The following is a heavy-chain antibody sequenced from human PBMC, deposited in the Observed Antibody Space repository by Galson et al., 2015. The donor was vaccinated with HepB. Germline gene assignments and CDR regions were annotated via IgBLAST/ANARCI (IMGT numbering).Heavy chain of an antibody. CDR1: GSTFTSYT. D-gene: IGHD3-22*01. CDR2: INAGNGNT. CDR3: ARDVVVGSSGYFV. V-gene: IGHV1-3*01. J-gene: IGHJ4*02. Sequence: SVKVSCKASGSTFTSYTIQWVRQAPGQRLEWMGWINAGNGNTKYSQKLQGRATITGDTPASTAYMELRSLTSEDTAVYYCARDVVVGSSGYFVWGQGTLVTVSS.